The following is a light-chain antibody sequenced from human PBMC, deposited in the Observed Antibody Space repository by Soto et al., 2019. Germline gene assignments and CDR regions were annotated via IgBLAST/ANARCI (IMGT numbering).Light chain of an antibody. Sequence: EIVLTQSPATLSLSPGERATLSCRASQSISSYLAWYQQKPGQAPRLLIYDASNRATGIPARFSGSGSGTDFTLTISSLEPEDFAVYYCQQRPSWTFGQGTKXXI. J-gene: IGKJ1*01. CDR3: QQRPSWT. V-gene: IGKV3-11*01. CDR2: DAS. CDR1: QSISSY.